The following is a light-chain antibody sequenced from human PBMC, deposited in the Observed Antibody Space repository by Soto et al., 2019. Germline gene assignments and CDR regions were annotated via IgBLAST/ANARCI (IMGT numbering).Light chain of an antibody. CDR2: DAF. J-gene: IGKJ1*01. CDR1: QSVRSS. Sequence: EIVLTQSPATLSLSPGERATLSCRATQSVRSSLAWYQQQPGQAPRLHIYDAFNRATGIPVMFSGSGSGTDFTLTISSLEPKDMAVYYCQQRSNWPGTFGQGTKVEIK. V-gene: IGKV3-11*01. CDR3: QQRSNWPGT.